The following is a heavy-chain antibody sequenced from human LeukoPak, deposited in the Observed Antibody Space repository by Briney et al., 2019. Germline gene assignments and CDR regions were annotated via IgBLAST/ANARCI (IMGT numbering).Heavy chain of an antibody. CDR3: AAPSRIQPDC. V-gene: IGHV1-58*01. Sequence: SVKVSCKASGFTFTISAVQLVRQARGRRLEWIGWIVVGSGNTNYAQMFQGRVTITRDMSTSTAYMELSSLRSEDTAVYYSAAPSRIQPDCWRQGTLVTVSS. CDR1: GFTFTISA. D-gene: IGHD5-18*01. J-gene: IGHJ4*02. CDR2: IVVGSGNT.